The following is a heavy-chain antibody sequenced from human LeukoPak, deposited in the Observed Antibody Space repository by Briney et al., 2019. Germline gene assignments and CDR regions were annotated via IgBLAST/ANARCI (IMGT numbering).Heavy chain of an antibody. CDR3: AKDLDVAGDYLTLRHFAY. Sequence: GGSLRLSCAVSGFTFGNYGMSWVRQAPGKGLEWVSGISGSGGSTYYADSVKGRFTVSRDNSENTVYLQMNSLRAEDTAVYYCAKDLDVAGDYLTLRHFAYWGQGTLVTVSS. V-gene: IGHV3-23*01. CDR2: ISGSGGST. CDR1: GFTFGNYG. J-gene: IGHJ4*02. D-gene: IGHD4-17*01.